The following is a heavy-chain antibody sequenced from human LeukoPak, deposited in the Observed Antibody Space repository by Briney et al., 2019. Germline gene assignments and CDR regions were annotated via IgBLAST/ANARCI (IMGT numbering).Heavy chain of an antibody. V-gene: IGHV4-31*03. J-gene: IGHJ4*02. CDR3: ARDGYSSGWAPDY. CDR1: GGSISSGGYY. CDR2: IYYSGST. D-gene: IGHD6-19*01. Sequence: SETLSLTCTVSGGSISSGGYYWSWIRQHPGKGLEWIGYIYYSGSTYYNPSLKSRVTMSVDTSKNQFSLKLSSVTAADTAVYYCARDGYSSGWAPDYWGQGTLVTVSS.